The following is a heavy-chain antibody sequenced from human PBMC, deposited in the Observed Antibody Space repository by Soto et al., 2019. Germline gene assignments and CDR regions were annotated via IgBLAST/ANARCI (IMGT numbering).Heavy chain of an antibody. Sequence: GGSLRLSCAASGFTFSTYNMNWVRQAPGKGLEWVSFISYTSSYTYYADSVKGRFTISRDNAKNSLYLQMNSLRAEDTAVYYCARDIVVVVGSTYHYYYGLDVWGQGTPVTVSS. V-gene: IGHV3-21*01. CDR1: GFTFSTYN. CDR2: ISYTSSYT. J-gene: IGHJ6*02. CDR3: ARDIVVVVGSTYHYYYGLDV. D-gene: IGHD2-15*01.